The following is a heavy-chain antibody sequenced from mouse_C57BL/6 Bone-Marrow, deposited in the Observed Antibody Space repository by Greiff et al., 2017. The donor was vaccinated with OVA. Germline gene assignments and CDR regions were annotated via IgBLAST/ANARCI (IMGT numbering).Heavy chain of an antibody. V-gene: IGHV3-6*01. D-gene: IGHD1-1*01. CDR3: ARDSGKDDY. CDR1: GYSITSGYY. J-gene: IGHJ2*01. Sequence: DVQLQESGPGLVKPSQSLSLTCSVTGYSITSGYYWNWIRQFPGNKLEWMGYISYDGSNNYNPSLKNRISITRDTSKNQFFLKLNSVTTEDTATYYCARDSGKDDYWGQGTTLTVSS. CDR2: ISYDGSN.